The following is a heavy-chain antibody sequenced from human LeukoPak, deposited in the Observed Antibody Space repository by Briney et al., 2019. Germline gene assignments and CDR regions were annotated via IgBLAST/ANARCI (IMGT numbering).Heavy chain of an antibody. D-gene: IGHD6-6*01. Sequence: GSLRLSCAASGFTFSSYWMSWVRQAPGKGLEWVANIKQDGSEKYYVDSVKGRFTISRDNSKNTLYLQMNSLRAEDTAVYYCAKDRSIAARTFDYWGQGTLVTVSS. CDR2: IKQDGSEK. CDR3: AKDRSIAARTFDY. CDR1: GFTFSSYW. J-gene: IGHJ4*02. V-gene: IGHV3-7*03.